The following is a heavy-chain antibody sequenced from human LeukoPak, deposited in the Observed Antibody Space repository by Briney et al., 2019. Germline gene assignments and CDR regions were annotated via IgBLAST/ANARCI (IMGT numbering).Heavy chain of an antibody. D-gene: IGHD3-9*01. Sequence: SVKVSCKASGGTFSSYAISWVRQAPGQGLEWMGGIIPIFGTANYAQKFQGRVTITADESTSTAYMELSSLRSEDTAVYYCARDGLKRYFDWLLGYNWFDPWGQGTLVTVSS. CDR2: IIPIFGTA. J-gene: IGHJ5*02. CDR1: GGTFSSYA. CDR3: ARDGLKRYFDWLLGYNWFDP. V-gene: IGHV1-69*01.